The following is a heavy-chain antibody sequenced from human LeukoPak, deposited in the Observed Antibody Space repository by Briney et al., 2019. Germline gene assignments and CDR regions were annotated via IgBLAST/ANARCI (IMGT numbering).Heavy chain of an antibody. J-gene: IGHJ4*02. V-gene: IGHV3-21*01. Sequence: GGSLRLSCAASGFTFSSYSMNWVRQAPGKGLEWVSCISSSSSYIYYADSVKGRFTISRDNAKNSLYLQMNSLRAEDTAVYYCARVSPPVSAAAGTGGAGYFDYWGQGTLVTVSS. CDR1: GFTFSSYS. D-gene: IGHD6-13*01. CDR2: ISSSSSYI. CDR3: ARVSPPVSAAAGTGGAGYFDY.